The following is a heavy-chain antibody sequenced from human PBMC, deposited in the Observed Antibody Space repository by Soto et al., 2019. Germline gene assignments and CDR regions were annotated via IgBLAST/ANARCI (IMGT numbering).Heavy chain of an antibody. D-gene: IGHD3-9*01. CDR3: ARAGTGDLTAYMDV. CDR2: IIPVFGRV. J-gene: IGHJ6*02. CDR1: GGSFNTYA. Sequence: GASVKVSCKASGGSFNTYAISWVRQAPGQGLEWMGGIIPVFGRVTYAQKFQGRVTITADDSTSTAYMELSRLRSDDTAVYYCARAGTGDLTAYMDVWGQGTTVTVSS. V-gene: IGHV1-69*13.